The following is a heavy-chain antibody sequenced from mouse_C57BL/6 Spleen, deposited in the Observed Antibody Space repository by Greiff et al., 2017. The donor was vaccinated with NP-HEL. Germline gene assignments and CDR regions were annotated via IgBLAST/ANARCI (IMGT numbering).Heavy chain of an antibody. CDR2: ISYDGSN. CDR1: GYSITSGYY. V-gene: IGHV3-6*01. D-gene: IGHD1-1*01. CDR3: ARGGSTLPYWYFDV. J-gene: IGHJ1*03. Sequence: EVQLQQSGPGLVKPSQSLSLTCSVTGYSITSGYYWNWIRQFPGNKLEWMGYISYDGSNNYNPSLKNRISITRDTSKNQFFLKLNSVTTEDTATYYCARGGSTLPYWYFDVWGTGTTVTVSS.